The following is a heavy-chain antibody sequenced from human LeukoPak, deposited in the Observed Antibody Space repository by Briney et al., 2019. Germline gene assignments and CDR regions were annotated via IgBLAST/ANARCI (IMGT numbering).Heavy chain of an antibody. Sequence: GASVKVSCKASGYSFTGDYMHWVRQAPGQGLEWMGWINPNSGGTSYAQNFQGRVTMTRDTSISTAYMELSSLRSDDTAVYYCARGQNNDYGDYDGWGHWGQGTLVTASS. J-gene: IGHJ4*02. CDR2: INPNSGGT. D-gene: IGHD4-17*01. V-gene: IGHV1-2*02. CDR1: GYSFTGDY. CDR3: ARGQNNDYGDYDGWGH.